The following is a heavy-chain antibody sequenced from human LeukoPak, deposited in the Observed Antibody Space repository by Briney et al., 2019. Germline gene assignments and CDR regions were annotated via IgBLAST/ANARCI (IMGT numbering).Heavy chain of an antibody. CDR1: VYTFTSYG. V-gene: IGHV1-69*13. Sequence: GASVKVSCKASVYTFTSYGISWVRQAPGQGLEWMGGIIPIFGTANYAQKFQGRVTITADESTSTAYMELSSLRSEDTAVYYCATGDHNDYWGQGTLVTVSS. D-gene: IGHD4-17*01. J-gene: IGHJ4*02. CDR3: ATGDHNDY. CDR2: IIPIFGTA.